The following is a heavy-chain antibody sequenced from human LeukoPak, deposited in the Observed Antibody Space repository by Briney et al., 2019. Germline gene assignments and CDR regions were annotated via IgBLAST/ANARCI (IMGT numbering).Heavy chain of an antibody. CDR3: ASLSYGSSWYYYYYGMDV. D-gene: IGHD6-13*01. J-gene: IGHJ6*02. V-gene: IGHV4-34*01. CDR1: GGSFSGYY. CDR2: INRSGST. Sequence: PSETLSLTCAVYGGSFSGYYWSWIRQPPGKGLEWIGEINRSGSTNYNPSLKSRVTISVDTSKNQFSLKLSSVTAADTAVYYCASLSYGSSWYYYYYGMDVWGQGTTVTVSS.